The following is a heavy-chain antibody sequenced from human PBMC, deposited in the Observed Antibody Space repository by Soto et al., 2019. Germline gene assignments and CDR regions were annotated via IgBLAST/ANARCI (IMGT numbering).Heavy chain of an antibody. D-gene: IGHD2-8*01. CDR3: ASGTNGAFFVY. J-gene: IGHJ4*02. Sequence: PGGSLRLSCAASGFTFSSYAMSWVRQAPGKGLEWVSAISSRSSTIFYADSVKGRFTISRDNVKNSLYLQMNSLRAEDTAVYYCASGTNGAFFVYWGQGILVTVSS. V-gene: IGHV3-21*04. CDR1: GFTFSSYA. CDR2: ISSRSSTI.